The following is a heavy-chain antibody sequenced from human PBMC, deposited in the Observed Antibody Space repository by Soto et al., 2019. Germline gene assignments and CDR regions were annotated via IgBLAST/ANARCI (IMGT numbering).Heavy chain of an antibody. D-gene: IGHD6-19*01. CDR3: ARGSDRSVWYAAFDI. CDR2: ISGSGAST. V-gene: IGHV3-23*01. CDR1: GFTLSSFA. Sequence: EVQLLESGGGLVQPGGSLRLSCAASGFTLSSFAMSWVRQAPGKGLEWVSGISGSGASTYNADSVKGRFTISRDNSXXTLYLQMNSLRAEDTAVYYCARGSDRSVWYAAFDIWGQGTMVTVSS. J-gene: IGHJ3*02.